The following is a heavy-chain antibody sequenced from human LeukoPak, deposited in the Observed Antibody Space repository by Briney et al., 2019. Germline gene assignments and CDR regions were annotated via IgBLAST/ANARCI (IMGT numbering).Heavy chain of an antibody. J-gene: IGHJ4*02. CDR2: ISSDVSYK. V-gene: IGHV3-30*18. CDR3: AKRHSDYDYFFDY. CDR1: GFTFSSYG. Sequence: PGGSLRLSCAASGFTFSSYGMHWVRQAPGKGLEWVAFISSDVSYKYYADSVKCRFTISRDNSKNTLYLQMNSLRPEDTAVYYCAKRHSDYDYFFDYWGQGTLVTVSS. D-gene: IGHD5-12*01.